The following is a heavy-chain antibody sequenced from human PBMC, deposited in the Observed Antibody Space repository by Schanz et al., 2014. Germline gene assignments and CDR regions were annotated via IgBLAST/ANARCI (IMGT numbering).Heavy chain of an antibody. J-gene: IGHJ4*02. V-gene: IGHV3-9*01. CDR3: ATVVGVHHLDY. CDR2: ISWNSGSV. D-gene: IGHD3-10*01. CDR1: GFTFDNYA. Sequence: EVQLVESGGGLVQPGRSLRLSCAASGFTFDNYAMHWVRQAPGKGLEWVSSISWNSGSVAYADSVKGRFTISRDDAKNSLYLQMNSLRDEDTAVYYCATVVGVHHLDYWGQGTLVTVS.